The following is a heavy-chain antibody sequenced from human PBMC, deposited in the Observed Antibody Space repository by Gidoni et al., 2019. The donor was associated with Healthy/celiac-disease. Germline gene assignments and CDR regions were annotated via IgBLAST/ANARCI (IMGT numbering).Heavy chain of an antibody. J-gene: IGHJ4*02. Sequence: EVQLVESGGGLVQPGGSLRLSCAASGFTFGSYWMSWVRQAPGKGLEWVANIKQDGSEKYYVDSVKGRFTISRDNAKNSLYLQMNSLRAEDTAVYYCARVVRGWYGGYYFDYWGQGTLVTVSS. D-gene: IGHD6-19*01. CDR1: GFTFGSYW. CDR3: ARVVRGWYGGYYFDY. V-gene: IGHV3-7*01. CDR2: IKQDGSEK.